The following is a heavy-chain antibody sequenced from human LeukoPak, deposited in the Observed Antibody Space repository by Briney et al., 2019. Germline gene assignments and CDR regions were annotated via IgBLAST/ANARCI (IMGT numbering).Heavy chain of an antibody. J-gene: IGHJ4*02. Sequence: GGSLKLSCAASGFTFSGSAMHWVRQASGKGLEWVGRIRSKANSYATAYAASVKGRFTISRDDSKNTAYLQMNSLKTEDTAVYYCRSHVSAGSDYWGQGTLVRVSS. V-gene: IGHV3-73*01. CDR1: GFTFSGSA. CDR3: RSHVSAGSDY. CDR2: IRSKANSYAT. D-gene: IGHD6-13*01.